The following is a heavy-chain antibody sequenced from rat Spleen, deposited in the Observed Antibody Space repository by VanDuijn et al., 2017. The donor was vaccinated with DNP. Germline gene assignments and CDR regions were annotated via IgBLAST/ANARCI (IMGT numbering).Heavy chain of an antibody. V-gene: IGHV5-7*01. Sequence: EVQLVESGGGVVQPGRSLKLSCAASGFTFSDYNMAWVRQAPKKGLEWVATISYDGGRTYYRDSVKGRFTISRDDAKTTLYLQMDSLRSEDTATYYCTRYYDSFDYWGRGVMVTVSS. CDR2: ISYDGGRT. CDR3: TRYYDSFDY. J-gene: IGHJ2*01. CDR1: GFTFSDYN. D-gene: IGHD1-1*01.